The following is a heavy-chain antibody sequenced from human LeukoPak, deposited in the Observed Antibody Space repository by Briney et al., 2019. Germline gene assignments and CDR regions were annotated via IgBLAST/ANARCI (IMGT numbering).Heavy chain of an antibody. V-gene: IGHV1-2*02. D-gene: IGHD1-7*01. CDR2: INPNSGDT. CDR1: GYTFTAYY. J-gene: IGHJ4*02. CDR3: ARDYIDPGNYTPLGY. Sequence: ASVKVSCKASGYTFTAYYVHWVRQAPGQGLEWMGWINPNSGDTSSAQKLQGRVTMTRDTSISTVYMELSSLRSDDTAVYYCARDYIDPGNYTPLGYWGQGTLVTVSS.